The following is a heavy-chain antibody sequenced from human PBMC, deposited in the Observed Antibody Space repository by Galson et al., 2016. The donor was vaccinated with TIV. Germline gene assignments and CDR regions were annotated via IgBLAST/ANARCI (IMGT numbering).Heavy chain of an antibody. CDR1: GYIFTGYV. CDR3: ARLAPCGGDCYFFDD. V-gene: IGHV1-3*01. J-gene: IGHJ4*02. Sequence: SVKVSCKASGYIFTGYVIHWVRQAPGHGLEWMGWINAGNGDTKYSQKFQGRVTISRDTSASTAYMELSSLTSEDTAVYYCARLAPCGGDCYFFDDWGQGTLVTVSS. D-gene: IGHD2-21*01. CDR2: INAGNGDT.